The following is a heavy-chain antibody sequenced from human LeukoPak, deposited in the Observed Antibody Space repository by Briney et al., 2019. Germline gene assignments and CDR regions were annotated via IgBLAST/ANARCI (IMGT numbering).Heavy chain of an antibody. CDR2: IYYSVNT. V-gene: IGHV4-30-4*07. CDR1: GGSISSGGYS. CDR3: ARDRSEHVGIAAGMYSWFDP. D-gene: IGHD6-13*01. J-gene: IGHJ5*02. Sequence: PSETLSLTCAVSGGSISSGGYSWSWIRQPPGKGLEWIGYIYYSVNTYYSPSLKSRVTISVDTSKNQFSLKLSSVTAADTAVYYCARDRSEHVGIAAGMYSWFDPWGQGALVTVSS.